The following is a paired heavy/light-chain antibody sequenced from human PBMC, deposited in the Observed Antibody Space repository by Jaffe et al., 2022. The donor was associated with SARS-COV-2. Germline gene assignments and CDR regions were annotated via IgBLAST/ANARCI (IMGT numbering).Heavy chain of an antibody. V-gene: IGHV4-39*01. CDR1: GGSINSRSYY. D-gene: IGHD3-16*02. J-gene: IGHJ5*02. CDR3: ARLKPFGGVIASYWFDP. CDR2: ISYSGST. Sequence: QVQLRESGPGLVKPSETLSLTCTVSGGSINSRSYYWGWIRQSPGKGLEWIGSISYSGSTHHNASFKSRGTISVDTSENQFSLRLRSVTAADTAVYYCARLKPFGGVIASYWFDPWGQGTLVTVSS.
Light chain of an antibody. CDR2: DAS. CDR3: QQRSSWPPENT. Sequence: EIVLTQSPATLSLSPGERAILSCRASQSVRTSLAWYQQRLGQAPRLLIYDASNRATGIPARFSGSGSGTDFTLTISSLEPEDFAVYYCQQRSSWPPENTFGQGTKLEI. J-gene: IGKJ2*01. V-gene: IGKV3-11*01. CDR1: QSVRTS.